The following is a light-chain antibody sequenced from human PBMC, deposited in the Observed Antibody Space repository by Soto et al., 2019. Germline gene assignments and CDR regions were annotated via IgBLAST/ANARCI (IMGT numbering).Light chain of an antibody. Sequence: EIVLTQSPATVSLSPGERATLSCGASQSVSSSYLAWYQQKFGLAPRLLIYDASSRATGIPDSYSGSGSGTDFTLTISRLEPEDFAVYYCQQYGSSPWTFGQGTKVEIK. CDR1: QSVSSSY. CDR2: DAS. CDR3: QQYGSSPWT. V-gene: IGKV3D-20*01. J-gene: IGKJ1*01.